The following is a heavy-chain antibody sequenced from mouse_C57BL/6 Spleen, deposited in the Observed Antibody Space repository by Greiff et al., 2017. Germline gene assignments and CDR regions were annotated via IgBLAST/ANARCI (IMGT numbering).Heavy chain of an antibody. CDR2: IDPSDSET. CDR1: GYTFTSYW. V-gene: IGHV1-52*01. Sequence: VQLQQPGAELVRPGSSVKLSCKASGYTFTSYWMNWVKQRPIQGLAWIGNIDPSDSETHYNQKFKDKATLTVDKSSRTGYMQLSSLTAEDSAVYYCARMGYYGSSYGAWFAYWGQGTLVTVAA. CDR3: ARMGYYGSSYGAWFAY. D-gene: IGHD1-1*01. J-gene: IGHJ3*01.